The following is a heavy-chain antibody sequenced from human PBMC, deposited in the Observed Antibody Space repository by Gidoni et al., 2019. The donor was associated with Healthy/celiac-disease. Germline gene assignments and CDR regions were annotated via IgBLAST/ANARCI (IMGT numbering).Heavy chain of an antibody. D-gene: IGHD5-18*01. Sequence: QVQLVQSGAEVKKPGSSVKVSCKASGGTFSSYAISWVRHAPGQGLEWMGGIIPIFGTANYAQKFQGRVTITADKSTSTAYMELSSLRSEDTAVYYCATRGYSYGWDYFDYWGQGTLVTVSS. J-gene: IGHJ4*02. CDR3: ATRGYSYGWDYFDY. V-gene: IGHV1-69*06. CDR2: IIPIFGTA. CDR1: GGTFSSYA.